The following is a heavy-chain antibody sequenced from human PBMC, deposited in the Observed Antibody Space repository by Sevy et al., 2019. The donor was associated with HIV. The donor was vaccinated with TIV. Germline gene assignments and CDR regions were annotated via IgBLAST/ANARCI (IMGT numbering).Heavy chain of an antibody. CDR1: GFTFSSYG. J-gene: IGHJ4*02. Sequence: GGSLRLSRAASGFTFSSYGMSWVRQAPGKGLEWVAGITDSGGTTYYADSVKGRFTISRDNSKNTLSLQMNSLRAEDTAIYYCAKDSGWTHVYWGQGTLVTVSS. CDR2: ITDSGGTT. CDR3: AKDSGWTHVY. D-gene: IGHD6-19*01. V-gene: IGHV3-23*01.